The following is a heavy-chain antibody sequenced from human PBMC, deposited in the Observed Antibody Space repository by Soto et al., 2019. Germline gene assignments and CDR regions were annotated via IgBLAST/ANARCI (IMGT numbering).Heavy chain of an antibody. CDR1: GYTFTSYG. CDR2: ISAYNGNT. D-gene: IGHD3-10*01. J-gene: IGHJ5*02. CDR3: ARDLGVFPENWFDP. Sequence: ASVKVSCKASGYTFTSYGISWVRQAPGQGLEWMGWISAYNGNTNYAQKLQGRVTMTTDTSTSTAYMELRSLRSDDTAVYYCARDLGVFPENWFDPWGQGTLVTVSS. V-gene: IGHV1-18*01.